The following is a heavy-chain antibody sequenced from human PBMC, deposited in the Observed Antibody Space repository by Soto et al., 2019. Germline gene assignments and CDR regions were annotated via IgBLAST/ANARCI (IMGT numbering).Heavy chain of an antibody. D-gene: IGHD4-17*01. V-gene: IGHV3-33*01. CDR1: GFTFSSYG. CDR2: IWYDGSNK. CDR3: ARDPRYGDYYYYYMDV. J-gene: IGHJ6*03. Sequence: GESLKISCAASGFTFSSYGMHWVRQAPGKGLEWVAVIWYDGSNKYYADSVKGRFTISRDNSKNTLYLQMNSLRAEDTAVYYCARDPRYGDYYYYYMDVWGKGTTVTVSS.